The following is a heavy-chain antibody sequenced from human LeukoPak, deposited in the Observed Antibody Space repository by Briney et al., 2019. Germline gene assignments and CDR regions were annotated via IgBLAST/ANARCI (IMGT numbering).Heavy chain of an antibody. V-gene: IGHV4-34*01. CDR2: INHSGST. J-gene: IGHJ4*02. CDR1: GGSFSTYY. D-gene: IGHD2-21*02. CDR3: ARGGFYRGGDCYVDY. Sequence: PSETLSLTCAVYGGSFSTYYWSWIRHPPGKGLEWIGEINHSGSTNYNPSLKSRVTISVDTSKNQFSLKLSSVTAADTAVYYCARGGFYRGGDCYVDYWGQGTLVTVSS.